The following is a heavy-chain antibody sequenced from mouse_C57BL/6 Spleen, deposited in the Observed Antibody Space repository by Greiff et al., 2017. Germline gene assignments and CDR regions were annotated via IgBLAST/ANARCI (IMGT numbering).Heavy chain of an antibody. D-gene: IGHD2-12*01. CDR2: IWGVGST. V-gene: IGHV2-6*01. J-gene: IGHJ4*01. Sequence: QVQLKQSGPGLVAPSQSLSITCTVSGFSLTSYGVDWVRQSPGKGLEWLGVIWGVGSTNYNSALKSKLSISKDNSNSQVFLKMNSLQTDDTAMYYCARRRGYAMDYWGQGTSVTVSS. CDR1: GFSLTSYG. CDR3: ARRRGYAMDY.